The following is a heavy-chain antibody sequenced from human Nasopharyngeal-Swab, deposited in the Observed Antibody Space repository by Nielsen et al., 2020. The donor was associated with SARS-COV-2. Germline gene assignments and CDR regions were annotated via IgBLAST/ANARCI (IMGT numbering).Heavy chain of an antibody. V-gene: IGHV3-30-3*01. J-gene: IGHJ4*02. CDR1: GFTFSSYA. D-gene: IGHD3-16*01. Sequence: GGSLRLSCAASGFTFSSYAMHWVRQAPGKGLEWVAVISYDGSNKYYADSVKGRFTISRDNSKNTLYLQMNSLRAEDTAVYYCARDPDDYVWGGEGVFDYWGRGTLVTVSS. CDR3: ARDPDDYVWGGEGVFDY. CDR2: ISYDGSNK.